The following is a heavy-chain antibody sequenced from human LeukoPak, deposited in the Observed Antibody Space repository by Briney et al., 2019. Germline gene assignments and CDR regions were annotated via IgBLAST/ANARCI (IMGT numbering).Heavy chain of an antibody. Sequence: PGRSLRLSCAASGFTFSSYAMSWVRQAPGKGLEWVSAISGSGGSTYYADSVKGRFTISRDNSKNTLYLQMNSLRAEDTAVYYCAPPVSDYGGNLTDYWGQGTLVTVSS. D-gene: IGHD4-23*01. CDR1: GFTFSSYA. CDR2: ISGSGGST. CDR3: APPVSDYGGNLTDY. J-gene: IGHJ4*02. V-gene: IGHV3-23*01.